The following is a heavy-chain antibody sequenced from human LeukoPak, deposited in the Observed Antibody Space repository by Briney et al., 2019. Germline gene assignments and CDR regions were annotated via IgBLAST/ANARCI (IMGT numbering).Heavy chain of an antibody. CDR1: GFTFSSPT. D-gene: IGHD2/OR15-2a*01. Sequence: PGGSLRLSCAASGFTFSSPTMTWVRQSPGKGLEWVSSISSSSTYIYYADPVKGRFIISRDNAKNSLYLQMNSLRAEDTAVFYCARDFLNAIDIWGQGTMVTVSS. V-gene: IGHV3-21*01. CDR3: ARDFLNAIDI. CDR2: ISSSSTYI. J-gene: IGHJ3*02.